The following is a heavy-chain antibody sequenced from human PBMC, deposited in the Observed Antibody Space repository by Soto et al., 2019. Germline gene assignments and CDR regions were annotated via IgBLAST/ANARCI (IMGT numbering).Heavy chain of an antibody. CDR3: ARDFPEDYFDY. CDR1: GYTFTSYG. Sequence: ASVKVSCKTAGYTFTSYGIHWMRQAPGQRLEWMGRINPGNVNTKYSQKFQGRVTITTDTSASTAYMELTSLRSEDTAVYYCARDFPEDYFDYWGLGTLVTVSS. CDR2: INPGNVNT. V-gene: IGHV1-3*01. J-gene: IGHJ4*02.